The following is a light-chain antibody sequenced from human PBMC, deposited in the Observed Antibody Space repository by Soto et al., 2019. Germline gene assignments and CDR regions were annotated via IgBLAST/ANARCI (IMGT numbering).Light chain of an antibody. Sequence: VIWMTPSPSFLSASPGDRLAWFRQRPGKVPDLLVYGASTLQGGFPSRFIGNRSVTVFSLTVSCLQSEDFATYYCQHCYRCPWTVGPGTKVEVK. CDR2: GAS. CDR3: QHCYRCPWT. V-gene: IGKV1D-8*01. J-gene: IGKJ1*01.